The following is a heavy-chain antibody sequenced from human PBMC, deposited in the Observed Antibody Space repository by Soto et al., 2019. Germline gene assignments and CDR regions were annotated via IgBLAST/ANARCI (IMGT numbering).Heavy chain of an antibody. D-gene: IGHD3-10*01. J-gene: IGHJ5*02. CDR3: ALSSGKLLWFGEPCSGSGFDP. Sequence: SETLSLTCTVSGVSITSGTYYWGWIRQPPGKGLAWIGTIYYTGSTYYDPSLKSRVTISVDTSKNQFSLKLTSVTAADTAVSYCALSSGKLLWFGEPCSGSGFDPWGQGTLVTVSS. CDR2: IYYTGST. V-gene: IGHV4-39*01. CDR1: GVSITSGTYY.